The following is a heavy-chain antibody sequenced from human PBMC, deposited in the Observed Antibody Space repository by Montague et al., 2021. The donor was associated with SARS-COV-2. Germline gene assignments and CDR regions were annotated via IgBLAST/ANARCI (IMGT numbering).Heavy chain of an antibody. V-gene: IGHV4-59*01. Sequence: SETLSLTYTVSGGSISSYYWTWIRQPPGKGLESIGYIYHNGSTKYNPSLKSRVTISVDTSKNQFSLKLSSVSVADTAVYYCARGGGNSADYYHYPMDVWGQGTTVTVFS. J-gene: IGHJ6*02. CDR3: ARGGGNSADYYHYPMDV. D-gene: IGHD4-23*01. CDR1: GGSISSYY. CDR2: IYHNGST.